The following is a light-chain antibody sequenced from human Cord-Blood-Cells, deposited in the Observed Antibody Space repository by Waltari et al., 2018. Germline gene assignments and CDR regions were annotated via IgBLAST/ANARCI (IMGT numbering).Light chain of an antibody. V-gene: IGKV1-5*01. CDR1: QSIRSW. CDR3: QQYNSYPWT. Sequence: IQMTQSPSTLSASVGDRVTIPCRASQSIRSWLAWYQQKTGKAPKLLIYDASSLESGVPSRFSGSGSGTEFTLTISSLQPDDFATYYCQQYNSYPWTFGQGTKVEIK. J-gene: IGKJ1*01. CDR2: DAS.